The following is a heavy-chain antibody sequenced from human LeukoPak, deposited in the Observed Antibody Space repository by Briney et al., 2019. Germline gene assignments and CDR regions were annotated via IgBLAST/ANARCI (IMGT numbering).Heavy chain of an antibody. V-gene: IGHV3-48*04. CDR2: ISSSSSTI. CDR3: ARGPGYCSSTSCYEDYYYYMDV. CDR1: GFTFSSYS. Sequence: GGSLRLSCAASGFTFSSYSTNWVRQAPGKGLEWVSYISSSSSTIYYADSVKGRFTISRDNAKNSLYLQMNSLRAEDTAVYYCARGPGYCSSTSCYEDYYYYMDVWGKGTTVTVSS. J-gene: IGHJ6*03. D-gene: IGHD2-2*01.